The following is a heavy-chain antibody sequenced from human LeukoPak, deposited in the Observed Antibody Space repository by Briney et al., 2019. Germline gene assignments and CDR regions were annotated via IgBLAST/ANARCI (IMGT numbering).Heavy chain of an antibody. D-gene: IGHD6-19*01. J-gene: IGHJ4*02. Sequence: PGGSLRLSCAASGFTFSSYAMSWVRQAPGKGLEWVSAISGSGGSTYYAGSVKGRFTISRDNSKNTLYLQMNSLRAEDTAVYYCAKDLNSGWSGDYWGQGTLVTVSS. CDR2: ISGSGGST. CDR1: GFTFSSYA. V-gene: IGHV3-23*01. CDR3: AKDLNSGWSGDY.